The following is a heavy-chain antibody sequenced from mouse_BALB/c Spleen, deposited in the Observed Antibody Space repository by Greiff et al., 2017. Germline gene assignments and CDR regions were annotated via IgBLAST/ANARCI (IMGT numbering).Heavy chain of an antibody. Sequence: VQLKESGPELVKPGASVKISCKASGYSFTGYFMNWVMQSHGKSLEWIGRINPYNGDTFYNQKFKGKATLTVDKSSSTAHMELRSLASEDSAVYYCARSYYGYENYYAMDYWGQGTSVTVSS. D-gene: IGHD1-2*01. CDR1: GYSFTGYF. J-gene: IGHJ4*01. CDR2: INPYNGDT. V-gene: IGHV1-20*02. CDR3: ARSYYGYENYYAMDY.